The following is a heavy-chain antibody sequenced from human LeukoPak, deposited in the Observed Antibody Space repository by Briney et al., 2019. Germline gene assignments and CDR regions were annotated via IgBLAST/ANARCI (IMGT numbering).Heavy chain of an antibody. J-gene: IGHJ5*02. CDR3: ARDRFRYGSANPGWFGP. CDR2: INHSGST. Sequence: SETLSLTCAVYGVSFSGYHWSWIRQPPGKGLEWIGEINHSGSTNYNPSLKSRVTISVDTSKNQFSLKLSSVTAADTAVYYCARDRFRYGSANPGWFGPWGQGTLVTVSS. V-gene: IGHV4-34*01. D-gene: IGHD3-10*01. CDR1: GVSFSGYH.